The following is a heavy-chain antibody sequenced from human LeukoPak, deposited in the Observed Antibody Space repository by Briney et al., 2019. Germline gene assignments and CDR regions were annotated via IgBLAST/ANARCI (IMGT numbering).Heavy chain of an antibody. D-gene: IGHD3-22*01. Sequence: GGSLRLSCAASGFTFNSNGMHWVRQAPGKGLEGVALIWYDGSNKYYADSVKGRFTISRDNSKNTLYLQMDSLRAEDTAVYYCAKAGDNSGYYPAFYYYMDVWGRGTSVTVSS. V-gene: IGHV3-33*06. CDR2: IWYDGSNK. J-gene: IGHJ6*03. CDR3: AKAGDNSGYYPAFYYYMDV. CDR1: GFTFNSNG.